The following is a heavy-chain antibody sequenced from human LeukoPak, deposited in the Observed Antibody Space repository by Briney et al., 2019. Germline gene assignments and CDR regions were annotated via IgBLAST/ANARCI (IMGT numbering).Heavy chain of an antibody. CDR3: ARDPTYYLRYGYFDS. CDR2: IRFDATNK. V-gene: IGHV3-30*02. D-gene: IGHD1-26*01. Sequence: GGSLRLSCAASGFIFSGSSMHWVRQAPGKGLEWVCFIRFDATNKYYADSVKGRFTISRDNANNVLYLQMNSLRAEDTAVYYCARDPTYYLRYGYFDSWGQGTLVTVSS. J-gene: IGHJ4*02. CDR1: GFIFSGSS.